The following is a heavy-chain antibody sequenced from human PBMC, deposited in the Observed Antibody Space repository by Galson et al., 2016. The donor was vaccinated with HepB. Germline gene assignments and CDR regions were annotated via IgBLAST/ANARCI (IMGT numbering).Heavy chain of an antibody. CDR3: AKVTYDWGNFYQTEFDP. CDR2: IGARGRP. J-gene: IGHJ5*02. CDR1: GFTFNTYG. Sequence: SLRLSCAASGFTFNTYGMSWVRQAPGKGLEWVSAIGARGRPIYADSVKGRFILSRDNSKNTVWLQMNSLRAADTAVYYCAKVTYDWGNFYQTEFDPWGRGTLATVSS. D-gene: IGHD3-10*01. V-gene: IGHV3-23*01.